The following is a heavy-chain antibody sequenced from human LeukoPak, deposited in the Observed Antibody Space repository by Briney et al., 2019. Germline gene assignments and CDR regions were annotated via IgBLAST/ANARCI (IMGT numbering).Heavy chain of an antibody. CDR1: GGTFNNSA. CDR2: IIPIFGTA. Sequence: SVKVSCKTSGGTFNNSAISWVRQAPGQGLEWMGRIIPIFGTANYAQKFQGRVTITTDESTSTAYMELSSLRSEDTAVYYCARGYSGYDFFDYWGQGTLVTVSS. D-gene: IGHD5-12*01. CDR3: ARGYSGYDFFDY. V-gene: IGHV1-69*05. J-gene: IGHJ4*02.